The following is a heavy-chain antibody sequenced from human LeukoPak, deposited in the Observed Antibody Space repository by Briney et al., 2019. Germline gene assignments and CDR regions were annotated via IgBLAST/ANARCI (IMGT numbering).Heavy chain of an antibody. CDR2: IIPIFGTA. CDR1: GGTFSSYA. CDR3: ARGEGYCSSTSCYDFDY. D-gene: IGHD2-2*01. V-gene: IGHV1-69*01. Sequence: ASVKVSCKASGGTFSSYAISWVRQAPGQGLEWMGGIIPIFGTANYAQKFQGRVTITADESTSTAYMGLSSLRSEDTAVYYCARGEGYCSSTSCYDFDYWGQGTLVTVSS. J-gene: IGHJ4*02.